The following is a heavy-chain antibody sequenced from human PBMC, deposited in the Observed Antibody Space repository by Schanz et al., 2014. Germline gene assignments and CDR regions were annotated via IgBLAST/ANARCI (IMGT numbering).Heavy chain of an antibody. CDR1: GYTFTSYG. CDR3: ARAKRFGDMDV. CDR2: ISAYNGNT. D-gene: IGHD3-10*01. J-gene: IGHJ6*02. V-gene: IGHV1-18*01. Sequence: QVLQVQSGSELKKPGASVKVSCKASGYTFTSYGINWVRQAPGQGLEWMGWISAYNGNTNYAQKLQGRVTMTADTSTSTAYMDLRSLRSDDTAVYYCARAKRFGDMDVWGQGTTVTVSS.